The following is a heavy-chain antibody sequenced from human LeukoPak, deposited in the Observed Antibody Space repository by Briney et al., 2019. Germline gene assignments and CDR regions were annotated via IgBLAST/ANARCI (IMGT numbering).Heavy chain of an antibody. D-gene: IGHD7-27*01. V-gene: IGHV4-39*07. CDR3: ASRKLGNDY. CDR2: IYYSGST. Sequence: SETLSLTCTVSGGSISSGTYYWRWIRQPPGKGLEWIGSIYYSGSTYYNPSLKSRVTISVDTSKNQFSLKLISVTAADTAVYYCASRKLGNDYWGQGTLVTVSS. CDR1: GGSISSGTYY. J-gene: IGHJ4*02.